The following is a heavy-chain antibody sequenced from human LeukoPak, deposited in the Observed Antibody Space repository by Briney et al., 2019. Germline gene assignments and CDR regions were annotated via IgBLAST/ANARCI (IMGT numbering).Heavy chain of an antibody. D-gene: IGHD1-1*01. J-gene: IGHJ4*02. CDR2: INPNSGGT. CDR3: ARESLTERRFDY. Sequence: ASVKVSCKASGYTFTGYYMHWVRQAPGQGLEWMGWINPNSGGTNYAQKFQGRVTMTRDMSTSTVYMELSSLRSEDTAVYYCARESLTERRFDYWGQGTLVTVSS. CDR1: GYTFTGYY. V-gene: IGHV1-2*02.